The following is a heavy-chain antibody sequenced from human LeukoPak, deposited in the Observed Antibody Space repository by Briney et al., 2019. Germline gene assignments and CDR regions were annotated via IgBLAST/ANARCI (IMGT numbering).Heavy chain of an antibody. CDR1: GFTFTSYS. Sequence: GGSLRLSCAASGFTFTSYSLNWVRQAPGWGLEWVSSISSSSSYIYYADSVKGRFTISRDNAKNSLYLQMNSLRAEDTAVYYCARDTYGDYSSDSWGQGTLVTVSS. CDR3: ARDTYGDYSSDS. D-gene: IGHD2-21*02. CDR2: ISSSSSYI. J-gene: IGHJ5*01. V-gene: IGHV3-21*01.